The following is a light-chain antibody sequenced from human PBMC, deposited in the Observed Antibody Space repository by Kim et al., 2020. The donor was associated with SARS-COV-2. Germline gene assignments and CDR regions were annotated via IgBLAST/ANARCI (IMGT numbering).Light chain of an antibody. Sequence: EIVMTQSPATLSVSPGERATPSCRASQSVSSNLAWYQQKPGQAPRLLIYGASTRATGIPARFSGSGSGTEFTLTISRLQSEDFAVYYCQQYNNWPRTFGQGTKVDIK. V-gene: IGKV3-15*01. J-gene: IGKJ1*01. CDR1: QSVSSN. CDR2: GAS. CDR3: QQYNNWPRT.